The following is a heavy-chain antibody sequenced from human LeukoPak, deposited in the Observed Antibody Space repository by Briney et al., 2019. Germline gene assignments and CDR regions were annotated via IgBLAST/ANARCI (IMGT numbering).Heavy chain of an antibody. CDR3: ARVDGNSGSDFLDY. D-gene: IGHD5-12*01. Sequence: PGGYLRLSCAASGFTFSSYSMNWVRQAPGKGLEWVSSISSGSSYIYYADSVKGRFTISRDNAKNSLYLQMNSLRAEDTAVYYCARVDGNSGSDFLDYWGQGTLVTVSS. CDR2: ISSGSSYI. J-gene: IGHJ4*02. V-gene: IGHV3-21*01. CDR1: GFTFSSYS.